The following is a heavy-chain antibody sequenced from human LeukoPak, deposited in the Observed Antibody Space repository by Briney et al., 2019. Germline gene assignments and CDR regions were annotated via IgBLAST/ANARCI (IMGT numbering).Heavy chain of an antibody. Sequence: GSSVKVSCKASGYTFTGYYMHWVRQAPGQGLEWMGWINPNSGGTNYAQKFQGRVTMTRDTSISTAYMELSRLRSDDTAVYYCARLPLWGDAFDIWGQGTMVTVSS. CDR1: GYTFTGYY. J-gene: IGHJ3*02. CDR2: INPNSGGT. V-gene: IGHV1-2*02. D-gene: IGHD2-21*01. CDR3: ARLPLWGDAFDI.